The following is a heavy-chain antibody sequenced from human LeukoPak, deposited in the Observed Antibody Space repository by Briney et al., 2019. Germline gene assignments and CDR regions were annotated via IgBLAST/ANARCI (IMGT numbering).Heavy chain of an antibody. Sequence: GGTLRLSCAASGFTFSIYGMSWVRQAPGRGLEWVSAMSGSGGSTYYADSVKGRFTIPRDNSKNTLYLQMNSLRAEDTAVYYCARGPSGYHNTGGQGTLVTVSS. D-gene: IGHD5-12*01. CDR2: MSGSGGST. J-gene: IGHJ4*02. CDR3: ARGPSGYHNT. V-gene: IGHV3-23*01. CDR1: GFTFSIYG.